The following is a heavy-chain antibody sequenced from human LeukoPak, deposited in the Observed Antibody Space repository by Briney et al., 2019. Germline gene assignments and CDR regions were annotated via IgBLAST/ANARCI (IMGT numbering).Heavy chain of an antibody. V-gene: IGHV3-7*01. J-gene: IGHJ3*01. D-gene: IGHD5-12*01. CDR2: IKEDGTQK. CDR3: VRDPGYGALDV. Sequence: GGSLRLSCAASGFTFSNDWMAWAREGPGKGLEWVALIKEDGTQKNYVDSVKVRFTISRDNAKSSLYLQMNSLRAEDTALYYCVRDPGYGALDVWGQGTMVTVSS. CDR1: GFTFSNDW.